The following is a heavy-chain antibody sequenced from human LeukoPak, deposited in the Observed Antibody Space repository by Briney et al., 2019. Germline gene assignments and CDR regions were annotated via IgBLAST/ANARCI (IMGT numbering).Heavy chain of an antibody. J-gene: IGHJ6*03. Sequence: GGSLRLSRAASGFTFSSYSMNWVRQAPGKGLEWVSYISSSSSTIYYADSVKGRFTISRDNAKNSLYLQMNSLRAEDTAVYYCARGAIGLYYYMDVWGKGATVTVSS. CDR1: GFTFSSYS. D-gene: IGHD1-26*01. V-gene: IGHV3-48*04. CDR2: ISSSSSTI. CDR3: ARGAIGLYYYMDV.